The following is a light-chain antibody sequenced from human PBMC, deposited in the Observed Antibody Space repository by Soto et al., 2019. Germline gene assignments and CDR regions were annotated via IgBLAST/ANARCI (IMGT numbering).Light chain of an antibody. V-gene: IGLV3-21*04. CDR1: NIGSKG. J-gene: IGLJ1*01. CDR2: YDR. CDR3: QVWDTTSDHLYV. Sequence: SYELTQPPSVSVAPGQTASVSCGGDNIGSKGVHWYQQKPGQAPILVIYYDRDRPSGIPERFSGSNSGNTATPTISGVEAGDEADYYCQVWDTTSDHLYVFGPGTKLTVL.